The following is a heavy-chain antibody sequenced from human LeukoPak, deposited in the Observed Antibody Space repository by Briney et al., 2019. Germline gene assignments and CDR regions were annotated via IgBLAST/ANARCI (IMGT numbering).Heavy chain of an antibody. CDR2: ISSSGSTT. D-gene: IGHD1-1*01. CDR1: GFTFSNYY. CDR3: ARDLPGTKVFDY. Sequence: GESLKISCAASGFTFSNYYMSWIRQAPGKGLEWVSYISSSGSTTFYADSVKGRITISRDNAKNSLSLQMHSLRAEDTAVYYCARDLPGTKVFDYWGQGTLVTVSS. V-gene: IGHV3-11*01. J-gene: IGHJ4*02.